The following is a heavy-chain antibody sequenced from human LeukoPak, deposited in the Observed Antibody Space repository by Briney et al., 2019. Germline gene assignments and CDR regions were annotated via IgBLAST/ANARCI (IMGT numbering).Heavy chain of an antibody. CDR2: ISSNGGST. CDR1: GFTFSSYA. J-gene: IGHJ4*02. CDR3: ARRRPSSGQYYFDY. V-gene: IGHV3-64*01. D-gene: IGHD6-19*01. Sequence: GGSLRLPCAASGFTFSSYAMHWVRQAPGKGLEYVSAISSNGGSTYYANSVKGRFTISRDNSKNTLYLQMGSLRAEDMAVYYCARRRPSSGQYYFDYWGQGTLVTVSS.